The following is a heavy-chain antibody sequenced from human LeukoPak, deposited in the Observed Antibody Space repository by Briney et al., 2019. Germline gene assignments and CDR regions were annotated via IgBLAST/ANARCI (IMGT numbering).Heavy chain of an antibody. CDR3: AKGKSSTSCPDY. J-gene: IGHJ4*02. CDR1: GFTFDDYA. D-gene: IGHD2-2*01. CDR2: ISWNSGSI. V-gene: IGHV3-9*01. Sequence: GGSLGLSCAASGFTFDDYAMHWVRQAPGKGLEWVSGISWNSGSIGYADSVKGRFTISRDNAKNSLYLQMNSLRAEDTALYYCAKGKSSTSCPDYWGQGTLVTVSS.